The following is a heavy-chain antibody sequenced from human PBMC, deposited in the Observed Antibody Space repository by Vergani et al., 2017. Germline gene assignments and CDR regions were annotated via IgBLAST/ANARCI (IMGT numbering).Heavy chain of an antibody. Sequence: QVQLQESGPGLVKPSQTLSLTCTVSGGSISSGSYYWSWIRQPAGKGLEWIGRIYTSGSTNYNPSLKSRVTISVDTSKNQFSLKLSTVTAADTAVYYCAGGQLGDSIYYYYGMDVWGQGTTVIVSS. CDR2: IYTSGST. J-gene: IGHJ6*02. CDR1: GGSISSGSYY. V-gene: IGHV4-61*02. CDR3: AGGQLGDSIYYYYGMDV. D-gene: IGHD6-6*01.